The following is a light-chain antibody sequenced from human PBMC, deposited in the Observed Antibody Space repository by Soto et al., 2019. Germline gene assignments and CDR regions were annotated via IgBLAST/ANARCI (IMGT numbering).Light chain of an antibody. CDR3: SSYTSSSTYV. Sequence: QSALTQPPSASGSPGQSGAISCTGTSSDVGNSNGVSWYQQAPGTAPKLMIYDVTNRPSGVSDRFSGSKSGNTASLTISGLQAEDEADYYCSSYTSSSTYVFGTGTKVTVL. CDR1: SSDVGNSNG. CDR2: DVT. V-gene: IGLV2-18*02. J-gene: IGLJ1*01.